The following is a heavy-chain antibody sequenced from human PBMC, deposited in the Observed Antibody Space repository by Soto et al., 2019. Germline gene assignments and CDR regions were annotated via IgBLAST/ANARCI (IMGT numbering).Heavy chain of an antibody. CDR2: ISNDGSNK. Sequence: QVQLVESGGGVVQPGRSLRLSCAASGFTFSTYGMHWVRQAPGKGLEWVAVISNDGSNKYYADSVKGRFTISRDNSKNTLFLQMNSLRAEDTAVYYCAKESPTRMITFGGVIDWGQGTLVTVSS. D-gene: IGHD3-16*01. V-gene: IGHV3-30*18. J-gene: IGHJ4*02. CDR1: GFTFSTYG. CDR3: AKESPTRMITFGGVID.